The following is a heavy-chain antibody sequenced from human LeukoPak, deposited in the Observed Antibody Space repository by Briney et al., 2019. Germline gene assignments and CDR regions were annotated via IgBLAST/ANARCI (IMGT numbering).Heavy chain of an antibody. CDR3: ARSDIVVVPAAPDSYYYYYMDV. CDR2: IYTSGST. D-gene: IGHD2-2*01. CDR1: GGSISSYY. V-gene: IGHV4-4*07. J-gene: IGHJ6*03. Sequence: SETLSLTCTVSGGSISSYYWSWIRQPAGKGLEWTGRIYTSGSTNYNPSLKSRVTMSVDTSKNQFSLKLSSVTAADTAVYYCARSDIVVVPAAPDSYYYYYMDVWGKGTTVTVSS.